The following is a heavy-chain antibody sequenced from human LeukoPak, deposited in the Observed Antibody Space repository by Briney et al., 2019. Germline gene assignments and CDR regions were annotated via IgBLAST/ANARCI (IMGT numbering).Heavy chain of an antibody. D-gene: IGHD6-19*01. V-gene: IGHV3-23*01. CDR3: AKDGGIAVANNYYYYGMDV. CDR1: GFTFSSYA. Sequence: GGSLRLSCAASGFTFSSYAMSWVRQAPGKGPEWVSATSGSGGSTYYADSVKGRFTISRDNSKNTLYLQMNSLRAEDTAVYYCAKDGGIAVANNYYYYGMDVWGQGTTVTVSS. J-gene: IGHJ6*02. CDR2: TSGSGGST.